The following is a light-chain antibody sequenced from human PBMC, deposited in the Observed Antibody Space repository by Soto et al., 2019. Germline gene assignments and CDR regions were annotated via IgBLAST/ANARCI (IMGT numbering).Light chain of an antibody. Sequence: EIVMTQSPATLSVSPGERATLSCRASQSVSSNLAWYQRKPGQAPRLLIYGASTRATGIPARFSGSGSGTEFTLTISSLQSEDFAVYYCQQHNNSTPCTF. CDR1: QSVSSN. CDR2: GAS. CDR3: QQHNNSTPCT. J-gene: IGKJ4*02. V-gene: IGKV3-15*01.